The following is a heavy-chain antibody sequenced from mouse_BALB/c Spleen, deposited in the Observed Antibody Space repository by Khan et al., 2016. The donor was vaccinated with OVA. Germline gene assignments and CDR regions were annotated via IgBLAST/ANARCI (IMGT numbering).Heavy chain of an antibody. CDR1: GYTFTSYV. D-gene: IGHD1-1*01. Sequence: EVQLQQSGPELVKPGASVKMSCKASGYTFTSYVMHWVKQKPGLGLEWIGYIYPFNDDTKYNEKFKGKATLTSDKSSSTAYMELNSLTSEDSAVYCCAPVGTYYVSFAFWGQGTLVTVSP. V-gene: IGHV1S136*01. J-gene: IGHJ3*01. CDR3: APVGTYYVSFAF. CDR2: IYPFNDDT.